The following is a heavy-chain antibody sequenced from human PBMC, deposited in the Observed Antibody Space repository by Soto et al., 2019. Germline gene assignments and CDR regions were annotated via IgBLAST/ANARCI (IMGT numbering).Heavy chain of an antibody. CDR3: ARVVGYYYGSGRRKNWFDP. CDR1: GGSISSGGYY. CDR2: IYYSGST. D-gene: IGHD3-10*01. J-gene: IGHJ5*02. V-gene: IGHV4-31*03. Sequence: SETLSLTCTVSGGSISSGGYYWSWIRQHPGKGLEWIGYIYYSGSTYYNPSLKSRVTISVDTSKNQFSLKLSSVTAADTAVYYCARVVGYYYGSGRRKNWFDPWGQGTLVTVS.